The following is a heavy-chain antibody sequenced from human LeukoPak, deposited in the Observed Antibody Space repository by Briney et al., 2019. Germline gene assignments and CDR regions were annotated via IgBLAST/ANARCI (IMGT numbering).Heavy chain of an antibody. CDR1: GYSFTSYW. CDR3: AKHPIPIFGVVISGDTFDS. J-gene: IGHJ3*01. V-gene: IGHV5-51*01. CDR2: IYPGDSDT. Sequence: KNGESLKISCKGSGYSFTSYWIGWVRQMPGKGLEWMGIIYPGDSDTRYSPSFQGQVTISADKSISPAYLQWSSLKASDTAMYSGAKHPIPIFGVVISGDTFDSGAKGPMVTVS. D-gene: IGHD3-3*01.